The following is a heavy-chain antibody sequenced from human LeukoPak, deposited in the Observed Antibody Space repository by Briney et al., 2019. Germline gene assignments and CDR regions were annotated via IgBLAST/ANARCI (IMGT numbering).Heavy chain of an antibody. CDR1: GGSISSSSYY. CDR2: IYYSGST. D-gene: IGHD5-12*01. V-gene: IGHV4-39*07. J-gene: IGHJ4*02. Sequence: SETLSLTCTVSGGSISSSSYYWGWIRQPPGKGLEWIGSIYYSGSTYYNPSLKSRVTISGDTSKNQFSLKLSSVTAADTAVYYCPRGYHLGYDLNFDYWGQGPLVTVSS. CDR3: PRGYHLGYDLNFDY.